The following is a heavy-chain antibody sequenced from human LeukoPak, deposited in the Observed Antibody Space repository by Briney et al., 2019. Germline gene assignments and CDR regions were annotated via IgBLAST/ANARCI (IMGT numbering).Heavy chain of an antibody. CDR1: GYTFTSYG. D-gene: IGHD6-19*01. J-gene: IGHJ4*02. CDR3: ARDSERASSGWYMAWIQED. V-gene: IGHV1-18*01. CDR2: ISAYNGNT. Sequence: ASVKVSCKASGYTFTSYGISWVRQAPGQGLEWMGWISAYNGNTNSAQKLQGRVTMTTDTSTSTAYMELRSLRSDDTAVYYCARDSERASSGWYMAWIQEDWGQGTLVTVSS.